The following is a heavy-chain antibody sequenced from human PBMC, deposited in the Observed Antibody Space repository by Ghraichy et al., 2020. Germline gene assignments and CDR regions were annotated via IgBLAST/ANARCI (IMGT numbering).Heavy chain of an antibody. D-gene: IGHD2-8*02. V-gene: IGHV4-38-2*01. Sequence: SETLSLTCAVSGYSISSGYYWGWIRQPPGKGLEWIASIDHTGNTYYNPSLKSRITISVDTSKNQFSLKMSSVTAADTAGYYFARRPYCNGGICYTRCFDSWCQGALVTVSS. J-gene: IGHJ4*02. CDR1: GYSISSGYY. CDR2: IDHTGNT. CDR3: ARRPYCNGGICYTRCFDS.